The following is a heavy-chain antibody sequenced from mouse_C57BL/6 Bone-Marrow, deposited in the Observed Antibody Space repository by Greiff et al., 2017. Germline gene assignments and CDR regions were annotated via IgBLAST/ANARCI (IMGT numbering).Heavy chain of an antibody. CDR2: IDPEDGET. V-gene: IGHV14-2*01. J-gene: IGHJ2*01. CDR3: TRSHNYYGTNY. D-gene: IGHD1-1*01. CDR1: GFNFTDYY. Sequence: EVQLKQSGAELVKPGASVKLSCTASGFNFTDYYIPWVKQRPEQGLEWIGRIDPEDGETKYAPKFQDKATLTADTSSNTAYLQLSSLTSEDTAVYYCTRSHNYYGTNYGGQGTTLTVSS.